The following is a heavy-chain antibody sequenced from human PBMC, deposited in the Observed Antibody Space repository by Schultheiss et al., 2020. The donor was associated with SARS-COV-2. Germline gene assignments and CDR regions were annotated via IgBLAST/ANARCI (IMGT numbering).Heavy chain of an antibody. CDR2: INHSGST. J-gene: IGHJ6*03. CDR1: GGSFSGYY. CDR3: ARQRLVARRTYYYYMDV. V-gene: IGHV4-34*01. Sequence: SETLSLTCAVYGGSFSGYYWSWIRQPPGKGLEWIGEINHSGSTNYNPSLKSRVTISVDTSKNQFSLKLSSVTAADTAVYYCARQRLVARRTYYYYMDVWGKGTTVTV. D-gene: IGHD2-15*01.